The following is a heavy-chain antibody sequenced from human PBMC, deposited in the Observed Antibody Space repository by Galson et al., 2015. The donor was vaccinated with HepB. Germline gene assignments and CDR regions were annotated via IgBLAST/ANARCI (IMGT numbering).Heavy chain of an antibody. D-gene: IGHD4-17*01. J-gene: IGHJ3*02. V-gene: IGHV1-18*04. Sequence: SVKVSCKASGYSFTDYGITWVRQAPGQGLEWMGWISAYNGNTNYAQNLQGRVTMTTDTSTSTAYMDLRSLRSDDTAVYYCARLRAGLRSSDAFDIWGQGTLVSVSS. CDR3: ARLRAGLRSSDAFDI. CDR2: ISAYNGNT. CDR1: GYSFTDYG.